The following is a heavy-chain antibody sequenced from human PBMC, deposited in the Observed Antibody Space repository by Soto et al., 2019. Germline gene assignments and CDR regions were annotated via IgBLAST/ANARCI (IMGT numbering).Heavy chain of an antibody. V-gene: IGHV3-23*01. CDR1: GFPLRSYA. J-gene: IGHJ4*02. D-gene: IGHD3-22*01. Sequence: GALRLYCAASGFPLRSYAMSWVRQAPWKGLEVVSAMVGSGGSTYYADPVKGWFTTSRENSNNTLYLQMNSLRAEDTAVYYCAKGIVYYYDSSGYFAYWGQGTLVTVSS. CDR2: MVGSGGST. CDR3: AKGIVYYYDSSGYFAY.